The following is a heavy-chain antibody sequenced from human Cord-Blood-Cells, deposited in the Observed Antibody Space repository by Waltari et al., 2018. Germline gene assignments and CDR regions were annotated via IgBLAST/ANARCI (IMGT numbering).Heavy chain of an antibody. D-gene: IGHD4-17*01. CDR1: GFTFSRSE. J-gene: IGHJ2*01. CDR2: ISSSGSTI. Sequence: EVQLVESGGGLVQPGGSLRLSCAASGFTFSRSEMNWVRQAPGKGLEWVSYISSSGSTIYYADSVKGRFTISRDNAKNSLYLQMNSLRAEDTAVYYCARDLPTVTTYFDLWGRGTLVTVSS. CDR3: ARDLPTVTTYFDL. V-gene: IGHV3-48*03.